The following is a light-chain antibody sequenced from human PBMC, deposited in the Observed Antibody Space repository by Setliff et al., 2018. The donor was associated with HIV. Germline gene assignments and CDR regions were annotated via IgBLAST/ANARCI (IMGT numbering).Light chain of an antibody. CDR2: EDN. CDR1: NSNIRSHY. V-gene: IGLV1-51*02. CDR3: GTWDTSLRVEV. J-gene: IGLJ2*01. Sequence: QSVLTQPPSVSAAPGQRVTISCSGSNSNIRSHYVAWYQQLPGKAPRLLIYEDNKRPSGIPDRFSASKSGTSATLGITGLQTADEADYYCGTWDTSLRVEVFGGGT.